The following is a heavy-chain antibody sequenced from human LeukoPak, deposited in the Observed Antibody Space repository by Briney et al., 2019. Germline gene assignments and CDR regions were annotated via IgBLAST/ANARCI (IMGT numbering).Heavy chain of an antibody. CDR3: ARDVHGDYGSGWFDP. V-gene: IGHV1-69*05. CDR2: IMPPFGTA. Sequence: SVKVSCKTSGGTFNNSAISWVRQAPGQGLEWLGGIMPPFGTAGYAQKFQGRVTITKDESTRTVYLELTSLTSDDTAVYYCARDVHGDYGSGWFDPWGQGTLVSASS. D-gene: IGHD4-17*01. CDR1: GGTFNNSA. J-gene: IGHJ5*02.